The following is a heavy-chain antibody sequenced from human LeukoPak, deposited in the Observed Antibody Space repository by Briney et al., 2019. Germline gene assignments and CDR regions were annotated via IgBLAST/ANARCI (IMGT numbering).Heavy chain of an antibody. D-gene: IGHD1-7*01. CDR2: IRSSGDDI. Sequence: GGSLRLSCAASGFTFSSYWMSWVRQAPGKGLEWVSGIRSSGDDIYYADSVKGRFIISRDNANNTLFLQMSSLRAEDTALYYCVRENWNYVRGPRPMAAYDYWGQGTLVTVSS. CDR1: GFTFSSYW. CDR3: VRENWNYVRGPRPMAAYDY. V-gene: IGHV3-21*06. J-gene: IGHJ4*02.